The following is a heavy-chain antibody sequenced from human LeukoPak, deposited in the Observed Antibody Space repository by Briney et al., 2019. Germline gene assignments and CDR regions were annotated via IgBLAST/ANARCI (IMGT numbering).Heavy chain of an antibody. D-gene: IGHD2-2*01. CDR3: ARVKVPAAPFDY. CDR1: GYSISSGYY. Sequence: SETLCLTCTVSGYSISSGYYWGWIRQPPGKGLGWIGSIYHSGSTYYNPSLKSRVTISVDTSKNQFSLKLSSVTAADTAVYYCARVKVPAAPFDYWGQGTLVTVSS. J-gene: IGHJ4*02. V-gene: IGHV4-38-2*02. CDR2: IYHSGST.